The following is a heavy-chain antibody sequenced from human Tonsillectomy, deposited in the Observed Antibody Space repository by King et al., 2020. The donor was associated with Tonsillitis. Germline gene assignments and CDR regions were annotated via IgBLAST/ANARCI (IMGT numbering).Heavy chain of an antibody. Sequence: VQLVESGAEVKKPGASVKVSCKASGYTFISYYMHWVRQAPGQGLEWMGIINPSGGRTSYAQKFQGRVTMTRDTSTSTVYMELSSPRSEDTAVYYCARGWITMIESTWGQGTLVTVSS. CDR2: INPSGGRT. CDR1: GYTFISYY. CDR3: ARGWITMIEST. J-gene: IGHJ5*02. V-gene: IGHV1-46*03. D-gene: IGHD3-22*01.